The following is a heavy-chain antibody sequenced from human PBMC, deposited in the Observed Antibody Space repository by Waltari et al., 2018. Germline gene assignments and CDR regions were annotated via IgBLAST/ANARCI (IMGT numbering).Heavy chain of an antibody. V-gene: IGHV4-59*08. CDR3: ARWDASGRYFGD. D-gene: IGHD5-12*01. Sequence: QVHLQESGPGLVKPSETLSLTCRVSGRSISRYFWNWIRQPPGKGLEWIGYIRHTGSTKWNPSLESRVTMSVDTSKSQFSLRMTSVTAADTAVYYCARWDASGRYFGDWGQGTPVTVSS. J-gene: IGHJ1*01. CDR2: IRHTGST. CDR1: GRSISRYF.